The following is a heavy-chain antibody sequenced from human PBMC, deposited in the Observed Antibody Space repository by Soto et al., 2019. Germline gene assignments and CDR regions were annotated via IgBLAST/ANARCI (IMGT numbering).Heavy chain of an antibody. Sequence: SETLSLTCTVSGGSISSYYWSWIRQPPGKGLEWIGYIYYSGSTNYNPSLKSRVTISVDTSKNQFSLKLSSVTAADTAVYYCARDSRDCSSTSCYFDWFDPRGQGTLVTVSS. CDR1: GGSISSYY. D-gene: IGHD2-2*01. CDR2: IYYSGST. CDR3: ARDSRDCSSTSCYFDWFDP. J-gene: IGHJ5*02. V-gene: IGHV4-59*01.